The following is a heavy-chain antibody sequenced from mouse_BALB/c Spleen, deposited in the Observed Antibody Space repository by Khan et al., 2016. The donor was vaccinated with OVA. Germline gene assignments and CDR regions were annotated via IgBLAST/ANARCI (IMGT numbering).Heavy chain of an antibody. V-gene: IGHV3-8*02. CDR2: MIYSGHT. J-gene: IGHJ3*01. CDR1: GDSITSGY. CDR3: ARSSYRYAFVY. D-gene: IGHD2-14*01. Sequence: EVQLQESGPSLVKPSQTLSLTCSVTGDSITSGYWNWIRKFPGNKLEYMGYMIYSGHTYYNPSLKSRISITRHTSTNHYSLLLKSVTTEDTATYCSARSSYRYAFVYWGQGTLVSVAA.